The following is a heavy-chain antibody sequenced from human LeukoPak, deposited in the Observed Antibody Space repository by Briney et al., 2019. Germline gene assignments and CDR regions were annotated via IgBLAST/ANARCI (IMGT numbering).Heavy chain of an antibody. CDR3: ASGKTTVTKINLVRKSVFYYGMDV. Sequence: SETLSLTCAVSGGTFSNYYWSWIRRPPGKGLEWIGEINHSGSTNYNPSLQSRVTMSVDVSKNHFSLRLSSVTAADTAVYYCASGKTTVTKINLVRKSVFYYGMDVWGQGTTVTVSS. J-gene: IGHJ6*02. D-gene: IGHD4-4*01. V-gene: IGHV4-34*01. CDR1: GGTFSNYY. CDR2: INHSGST.